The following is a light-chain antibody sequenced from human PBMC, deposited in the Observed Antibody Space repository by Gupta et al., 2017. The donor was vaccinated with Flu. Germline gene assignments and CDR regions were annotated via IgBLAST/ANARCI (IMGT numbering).Light chain of an antibody. V-gene: IGLV1-47*01. CDR3: AAWDDSLSGVV. CDR2: RNN. CDR1: SSNIGSNY. J-gene: IGLJ2*01. Sequence: RVTISSSGSSSNIGSNYVYWYQHIPGTAPNLLIYRNNKRPSGVPDRFSGSKSGTSASLAISGLRSEDEADYYCAAWDDSLSGVVFGGGTKLTVL.